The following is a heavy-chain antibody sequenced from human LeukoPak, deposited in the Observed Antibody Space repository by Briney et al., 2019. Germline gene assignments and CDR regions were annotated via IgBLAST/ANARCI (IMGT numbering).Heavy chain of an antibody. J-gene: IGHJ5*02. CDR3: ARVSGSGSYNWFDP. Sequence: GRSLRLSCAASGFTFSSYAMHWVRQAPGKGLEWVAVISYDGSNKYYADSVKGRFTISRDNSKNTLYLQMNSLRAEDTAVYYCARVSGSGSYNWFDPWGQGTLVTVSS. CDR2: ISYDGSNK. V-gene: IGHV3-30-3*01. D-gene: IGHD3-10*01. CDR1: GFTFSSYA.